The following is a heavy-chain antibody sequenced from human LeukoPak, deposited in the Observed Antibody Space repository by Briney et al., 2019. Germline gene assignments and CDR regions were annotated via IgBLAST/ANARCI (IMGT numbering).Heavy chain of an antibody. D-gene: IGHD3-16*02. CDR3: ALSPPLYYDYVWGSYRYFDY. Sequence: GASLRLSCAASGFTFSSYAVSWVRQAPGKGLEWVSAISGSGGSTYYADSVKGRFTISRDNSKNTLYLQMNSLRAEDTAVYYCALSPPLYYDYVWGSYRYFDYWGQGTLVTVSS. CDR2: ISGSGGST. J-gene: IGHJ4*02. V-gene: IGHV3-23*01. CDR1: GFTFSSYA.